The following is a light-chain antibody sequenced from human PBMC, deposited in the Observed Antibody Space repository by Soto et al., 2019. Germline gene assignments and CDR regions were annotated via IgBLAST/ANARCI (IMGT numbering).Light chain of an antibody. J-gene: IGLJ2*01. V-gene: IGLV2-14*03. Sequence: QSALTQPASVSGSLGQSITISCTGTSSDVGGYNYVSWYQHHPDKAPKLMIYDVNNRPSGVSNRFSGSKSGNTASLTISGLQAEDEAAYYCSSYTSSSTRLVFGGGTKLTVL. CDR3: SSYTSSSTRLV. CDR2: DVN. CDR1: SSDVGGYNY.